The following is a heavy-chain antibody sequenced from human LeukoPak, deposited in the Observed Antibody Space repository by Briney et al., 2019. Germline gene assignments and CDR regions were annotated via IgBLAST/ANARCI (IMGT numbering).Heavy chain of an antibody. CDR3: TTDAIMGNGWQY. D-gene: IGHD6-19*01. V-gene: IGHV3-15*01. CDR1: GFTFSNAW. J-gene: IGHJ4*02. CDR2: IKSKTDGETT. Sequence: PGGSLRLSCAASGFTFSNAWMRCVRQAPGKGLEWVGRIKSKTDGETTDYAAPVKGRFTISRDDSKNTLYLQMNSLKTEDTAVYYCTTDAIMGNGWQYWGQGTLVTVSS.